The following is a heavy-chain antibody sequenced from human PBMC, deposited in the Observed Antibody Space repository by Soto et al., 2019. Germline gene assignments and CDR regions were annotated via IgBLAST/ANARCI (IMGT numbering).Heavy chain of an antibody. Sequence: QVQLQESGPGLVKPSQTLSLTCTVSGGSISSGGYYWSWIRQHPGKGLEWIGYIYYSGSTYYNPSLKSRVTISVDTSKNQFSLKLSSVTAADTDVYYCARGVELGYCTNGVCYTEYYFDYWGQGTLVTVSS. D-gene: IGHD2-8*01. J-gene: IGHJ4*02. CDR2: IYYSGST. CDR3: ARGVELGYCTNGVCYTEYYFDY. CDR1: GGSISSGGYY. V-gene: IGHV4-31*03.